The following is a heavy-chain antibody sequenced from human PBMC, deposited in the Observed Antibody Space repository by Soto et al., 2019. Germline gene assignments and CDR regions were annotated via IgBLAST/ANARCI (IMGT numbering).Heavy chain of an antibody. J-gene: IGHJ4*02. CDR2: ISYDGSNK. CDR3: ARAKTHFYDSSGYYLTDY. Sequence: QVQLVESGGGVVQPGRSLRLSCAASGFTFSNYAIHWVRQAPGKGLEWAAIISYDGSNKYYADSVKGRFTISRDNSKNTLYLQMNSLRPEDTAVYYCARAKTHFYDSSGYYLTDYWGQGSLVTVSS. V-gene: IGHV3-30-3*01. D-gene: IGHD3-22*01. CDR1: GFTFSNYA.